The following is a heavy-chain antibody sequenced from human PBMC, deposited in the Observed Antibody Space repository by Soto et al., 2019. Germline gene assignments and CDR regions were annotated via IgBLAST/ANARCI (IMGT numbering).Heavy chain of an antibody. CDR3: ARDVSTYYYDSSGYPKEDHFDY. CDR2: IYSGGYT. Sequence: SLRLSCAVSVFTVSNNYMSWVRQAPGKGVGGVSVIYSGGYTAYGDSVKGRFTISRDNSKNTLYLQMNSLRADDTAVYYCARDVSTYYYDSSGYPKEDHFDYWGQGTLVTVSS. J-gene: IGHJ4*02. CDR1: VFTVSNNY. V-gene: IGHV3-53*01. D-gene: IGHD3-22*01.